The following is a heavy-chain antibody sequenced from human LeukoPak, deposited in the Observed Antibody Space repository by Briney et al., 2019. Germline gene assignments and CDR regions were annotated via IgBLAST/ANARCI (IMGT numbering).Heavy chain of an antibody. Sequence: PSETLSLTCTVSGGSISSYYWSWIRQPPGKGLEWIGYIYYSGSTNYNPSLKSRVTISVDTSKNQFSLKLSSVTAADTAVYYCARARCSSTSCYLDYWGQGTLVTVSS. D-gene: IGHD2-2*01. CDR3: ARARCSSTSCYLDY. V-gene: IGHV4-59*01. CDR2: IYYSGST. CDR1: GGSISSYY. J-gene: IGHJ4*02.